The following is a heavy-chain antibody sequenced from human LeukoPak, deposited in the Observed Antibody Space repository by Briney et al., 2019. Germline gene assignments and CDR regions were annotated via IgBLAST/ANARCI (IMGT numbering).Heavy chain of an antibody. CDR3: ARHDLYFDY. CDR1: GFTFSKFS. Sequence: GSLRLPFGSSGFTFSKFSNHLVPQAPGKGLEWVAVISYDGSNKYYADSVKGRFTISRDNSKNTLYLQMNSLRAEDTAVYYCARHDLYFDYWGQGTLVTVSS. J-gene: IGHJ4*02. CDR2: ISYDGSNK. V-gene: IGHV3-30*04.